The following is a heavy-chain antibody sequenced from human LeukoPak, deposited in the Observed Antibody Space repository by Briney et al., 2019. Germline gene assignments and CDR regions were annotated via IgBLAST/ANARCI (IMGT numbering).Heavy chain of an antibody. Sequence: GESLKISCKGSGYSFTTYWIGWVRQMPGKGLKWMGIIYPGDSDTRYSPSFQGQVTISADKSISTAYLQWSSLKASDTAVYYCARRVTYDYVWGSPHDAFDIWGHGTMVTVSS. CDR3: ARRVTYDYVWGSPHDAFDI. J-gene: IGHJ3*02. CDR1: GYSFTTYW. V-gene: IGHV5-51*01. CDR2: IYPGDSDT. D-gene: IGHD3-16*01.